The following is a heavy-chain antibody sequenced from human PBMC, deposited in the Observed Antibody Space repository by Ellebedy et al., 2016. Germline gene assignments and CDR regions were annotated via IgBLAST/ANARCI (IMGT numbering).Heavy chain of an antibody. V-gene: IGHV3-53*01. CDR3: VTRHNGAYDL. J-gene: IGHJ3*01. Sequence: GGSLRLXCAASGFSVSSNDMSWVRQAPGKGLELVSLLYGGGASYYADSVKGRFTISTDNSKKTLYLQMSGLGAEDTAMYYCVTRHNGAYDLWGQGTMVTVSS. CDR2: LYGGGAS. CDR1: GFSVSSND. D-gene: IGHD2-8*01.